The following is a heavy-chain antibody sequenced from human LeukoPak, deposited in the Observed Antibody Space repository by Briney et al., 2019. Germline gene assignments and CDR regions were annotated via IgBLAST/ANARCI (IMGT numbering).Heavy chain of an antibody. CDR2: IYYAGTT. CDR3: ARLLNNDNAGDPDTFDM. CDR1: SGSISSHY. V-gene: IGHV4-59*11. J-gene: IGHJ3*02. Sequence: PSETLSLTCTVSSGSISSHYWSWIRQSPERGLEWIGFIYYAGTTKYNPSLRGRVTMSVDSSSNHFSLKLTSMTAADTALYYCARLLNNDNAGDPDTFDMWGQGTMVTVSS. D-gene: IGHD2-21*02.